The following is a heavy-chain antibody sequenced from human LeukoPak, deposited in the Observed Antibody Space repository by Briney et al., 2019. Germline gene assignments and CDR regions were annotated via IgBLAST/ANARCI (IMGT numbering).Heavy chain of an antibody. Sequence: SETLSLTCTVSGGSISSYYWSWIRQPPGKGLEWIGYIYYSGSTNYNPSLKSRVTISVDTSKNQFSLKLSSVTAADTAVYYCARGVGYYGSGSYVHYYYMDVWGKGTTVTISS. CDR2: IYYSGST. D-gene: IGHD3-10*01. CDR1: GGSISSYY. J-gene: IGHJ6*03. CDR3: ARGVGYYGSGSYVHYYYMDV. V-gene: IGHV4-59*01.